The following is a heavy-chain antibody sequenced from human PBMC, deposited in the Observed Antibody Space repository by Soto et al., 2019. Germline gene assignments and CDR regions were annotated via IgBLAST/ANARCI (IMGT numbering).Heavy chain of an antibody. Sequence: QVQLVQSGAEVKKPGASVKVSCKASGYTFTGYYMHWVRQAPGQGLEWMGWINPNSGGTNYAQKFQGWVTMTRDTSTSTADMEVSRLRSDDTAVYYCARDVGGIVGATGFDPWGQGTLVTVSS. V-gene: IGHV1-2*04. J-gene: IGHJ5*02. CDR3: ARDVGGIVGATGFDP. CDR1: GYTFTGYY. D-gene: IGHD1-26*01. CDR2: INPNSGGT.